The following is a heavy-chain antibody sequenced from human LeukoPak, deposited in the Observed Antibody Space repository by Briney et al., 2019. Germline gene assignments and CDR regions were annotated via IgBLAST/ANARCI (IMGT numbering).Heavy chain of an antibody. CDR3: AKDLFGYSYGPLFDY. J-gene: IGHJ4*02. CDR2: ISWNSGSI. CDR1: GFTFSSYS. D-gene: IGHD5-18*01. V-gene: IGHV3-9*01. Sequence: GGSLRLSCAASGFTFSSYSMNWVRQAPGKGLEWVSGISWNSGSIGYADSVKGRFTISRDNAKNSLYLQMNSLRAEDTALYYCAKDLFGYSYGPLFDYWGQGTLVTVSS.